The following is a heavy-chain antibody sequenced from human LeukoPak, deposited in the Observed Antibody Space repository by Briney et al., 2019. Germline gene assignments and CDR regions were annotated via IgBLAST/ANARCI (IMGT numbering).Heavy chain of an antibody. J-gene: IGHJ4*02. V-gene: IGHV3-23*01. D-gene: IGHD6-13*01. CDR3: AKEGGSSRYYFDY. Sequence: PGGSLRLSCAASGFTFSSYVLNWVRQAPGKGLEWVSAISGSDGSTYYADSVRGRFTISRDNSKNTLYLQMNSPRAEDTAVYYCAKEGGSSRYYFDYWGQGTLVTVSS. CDR1: GFTFSSYV. CDR2: ISGSDGST.